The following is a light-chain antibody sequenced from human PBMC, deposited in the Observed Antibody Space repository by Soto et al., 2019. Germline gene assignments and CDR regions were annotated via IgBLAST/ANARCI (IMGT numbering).Light chain of an antibody. Sequence: QSVLTQPPSVSGSPGQSITISCTGSSSDVGAYNFVSWYQHHPGKAPKLTLYEVTTRPSGVSSRFSGSKSGNTASLTISGLQADDEANYYCSSYTSSNTPYVFGTGTKLTVL. J-gene: IGLJ1*01. CDR2: EVT. CDR3: SSYTSSNTPYV. V-gene: IGLV2-14*01. CDR1: SSDVGAYNF.